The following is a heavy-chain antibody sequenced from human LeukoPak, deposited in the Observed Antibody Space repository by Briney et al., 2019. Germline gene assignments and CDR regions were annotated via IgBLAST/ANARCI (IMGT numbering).Heavy chain of an antibody. V-gene: IGHV1-18*01. CDR3: AREDHGGNSYDAFDI. Sequence: ASVKVSCKASGYTFTSYGISWVRQAPGQGLEWMGWISAYNGNTHYAQKFQGRVTMTTDTYTSTAYMELRSLRFDDTAVYYCAREDHGGNSYDAFDIWGQGTMVTVSS. CDR1: GYTFTSYG. J-gene: IGHJ3*02. D-gene: IGHD4-23*01. CDR2: ISAYNGNT.